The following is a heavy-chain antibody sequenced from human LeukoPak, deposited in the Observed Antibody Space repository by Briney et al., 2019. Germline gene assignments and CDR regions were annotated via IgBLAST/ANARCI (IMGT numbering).Heavy chain of an antibody. Sequence: PSETLSLTCAVYGGSFSGYYWSWIRQPPGKGLEWIGEINHSGSTNYNPSLKSRATISVDTSKNQFSLKLSSVTAADTAVYYCARQDSSGSTDYWGQGTLVTVSS. CDR1: GGSFSGYY. CDR3: ARQDSSGSTDY. J-gene: IGHJ4*02. V-gene: IGHV4-34*01. CDR2: INHSGST. D-gene: IGHD3-22*01.